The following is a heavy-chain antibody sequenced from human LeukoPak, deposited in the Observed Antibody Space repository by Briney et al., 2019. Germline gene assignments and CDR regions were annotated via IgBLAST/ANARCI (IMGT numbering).Heavy chain of an antibody. CDR2: IWYDGSNK. J-gene: IGHJ6*02. CDR3: AREASGSYYTYYYYGMDV. V-gene: IGHV3-33*01. Sequence: GGSLRLSCAASGFTFSSYGMHWVRQAPGKGLEWVAVIWYDGSNKYYADSVKGRFTISRDNSKNTLYLQMNSLRAEDTAVYYCAREASGSYYTYYYYGMDVWGQGTTVTVSS. D-gene: IGHD3-10*01. CDR1: GFTFSSYG.